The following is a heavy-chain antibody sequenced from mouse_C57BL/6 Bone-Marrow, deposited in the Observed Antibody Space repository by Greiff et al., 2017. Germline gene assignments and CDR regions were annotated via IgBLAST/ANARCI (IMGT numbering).Heavy chain of an antibody. Sequence: EVKLEESGGGLVQPGGSMKLSCDASGFTFSDAWMDWVRQSPGKGLEWVAEISNKANNHATYYAESVKGRFTISRDDSKSRVYLQMNSLRAEDTDIYYCNKSRGPYFDYWGQGTTLTVSS. CDR1: GFTFSDAW. D-gene: IGHD3-3*01. V-gene: IGHV6-6*01. J-gene: IGHJ2*01. CDR2: ISNKANNHAT. CDR3: NKSRGPYFDY.